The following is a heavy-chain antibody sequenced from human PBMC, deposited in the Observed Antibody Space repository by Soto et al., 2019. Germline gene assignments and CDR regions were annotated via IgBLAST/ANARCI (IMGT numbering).Heavy chain of an antibody. Sequence: QLQLQESGPGLVKPSETLSLTCIVSGGSITRNNHYWGWIRQSPGKGLELIGSILDSGSTNYNPYLKSRVTLSVETSKNQFTKKMSSVTAADTAMYYCARLGSSGWYQGSYFDYWGQGTLVTVSS. V-gene: IGHV4-39*01. D-gene: IGHD6-19*01. CDR2: ILDSGST. J-gene: IGHJ4*02. CDR3: ARLGSSGWYQGSYFDY. CDR1: GGSITRNNHY.